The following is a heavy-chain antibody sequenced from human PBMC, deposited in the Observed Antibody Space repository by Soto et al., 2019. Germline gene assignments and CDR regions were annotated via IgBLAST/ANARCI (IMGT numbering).Heavy chain of an antibody. Sequence: SETLSLTCIVSGDSIGTYYWSWIRQPPGKGLEWIGYISKNGGTNYNPSLKSRVTVSLDTSKSQFSLKLTSVTAADTAVYYCARLRGCSEFTCSPWFDPWGQGTLVTVSS. CDR2: ISKNGGT. J-gene: IGHJ5*02. CDR1: GDSIGTYY. V-gene: IGHV4-59*08. D-gene: IGHD2-15*01. CDR3: ARLRGCSEFTCSPWFDP.